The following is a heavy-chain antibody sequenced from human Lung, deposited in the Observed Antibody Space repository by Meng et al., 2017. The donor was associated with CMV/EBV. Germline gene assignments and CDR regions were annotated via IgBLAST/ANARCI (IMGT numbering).Heavy chain of an antibody. D-gene: IGHD3-10*01. Sequence: VXVSCXXSGYTFTGYYMHWVRQAPGQGLEWMGWINPNSGGTNYAQKFQGRVTMTRDTSISTAYMELSRLRSDDTAVYYCARAGYYYGSGSCDYWGQGTXVTVSS. J-gene: IGHJ4*02. V-gene: IGHV1-2*02. CDR3: ARAGYYYGSGSCDY. CDR1: GYTFTGYY. CDR2: INPNSGGT.